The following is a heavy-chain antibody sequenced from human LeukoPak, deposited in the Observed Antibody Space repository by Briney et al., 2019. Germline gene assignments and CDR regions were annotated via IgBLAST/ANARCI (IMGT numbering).Heavy chain of an antibody. J-gene: IGHJ4*02. Sequence: GGSLRLSCAASGFTFSSYSMNWVRQAPGKGLERVSSISSSSSYIYYADSVKGRFTSSRDNAKNSLYLQMNSLTAEDTAVYYCAKALSIAVAGTGVLYFDYWGQGTLVTVSS. V-gene: IGHV3-21*01. CDR3: AKALSIAVAGTGVLYFDY. CDR1: GFTFSSYS. CDR2: ISSSSSYI. D-gene: IGHD6-19*01.